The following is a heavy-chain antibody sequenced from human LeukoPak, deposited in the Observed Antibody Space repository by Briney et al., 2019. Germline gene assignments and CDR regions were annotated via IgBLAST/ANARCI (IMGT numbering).Heavy chain of an antibody. V-gene: IGHV3-11*04. D-gene: IGHD1-26*01. Sequence: GGSLRLSCAASGFTFSDYYMSWIRQAPGKGLEWVSYISSSSSTIHYADSVKGRFTISRDNAKNSLYLQMNSLRDEDTAVYYCARTIVGAHFFDYWGQGTLVTVSS. CDR3: ARTIVGAHFFDY. CDR2: ISSSSSTI. CDR1: GFTFSDYY. J-gene: IGHJ4*02.